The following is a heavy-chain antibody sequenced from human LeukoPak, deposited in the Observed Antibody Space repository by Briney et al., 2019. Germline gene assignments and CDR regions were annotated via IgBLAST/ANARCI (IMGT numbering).Heavy chain of an antibody. Sequence: GGSLRLSCAASGLTFSSYAMSWVRQAPGRGLEWVSAISGSDSSTYYADSVKGRFTISRDNSKNTLYLQMNSLRAEDTAVYYCAKDVSAVAPNPYYFDYWGQGTLVTVSS. D-gene: IGHD6-19*01. V-gene: IGHV3-23*01. CDR3: AKDVSAVAPNPYYFDY. J-gene: IGHJ4*02. CDR2: ISGSDSST. CDR1: GLTFSSYA.